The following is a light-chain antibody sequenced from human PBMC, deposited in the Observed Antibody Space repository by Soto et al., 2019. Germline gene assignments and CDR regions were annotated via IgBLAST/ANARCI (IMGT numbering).Light chain of an antibody. V-gene: IGLV2-14*03. Sequence: QSVLTQSASLSGSPGQSITISCTGTSSEIGGYNYVSWYRQHPGKAPELMIYDVANRPSGVSDRFSGSKSGNTASLAISGLQTEDEADYYCSSYTSTRTLYVFGTGTKVTVL. J-gene: IGLJ1*01. CDR3: SSYTSTRTLYV. CDR2: DVA. CDR1: SSEIGGYNY.